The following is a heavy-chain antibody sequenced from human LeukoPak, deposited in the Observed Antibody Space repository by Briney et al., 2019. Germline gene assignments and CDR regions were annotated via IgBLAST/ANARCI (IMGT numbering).Heavy chain of an antibody. CDR1: GGSISSYY. V-gene: IGHV4-59*01. CDR2: IYYSGST. D-gene: IGHD6-13*01. J-gene: IGHJ4*02. CDR3: ARVPRTYRVSWYYFDY. Sequence: SETLSLTCTVSGGSISSYYWSWIRQPPGKGLEWIGYIYYSGSTNYNPSLKSRVTISVDTSKNQFSLKLSSVTAADTAVYYCARVPRTYRVSWYYFDYWGQGTLVTVSS.